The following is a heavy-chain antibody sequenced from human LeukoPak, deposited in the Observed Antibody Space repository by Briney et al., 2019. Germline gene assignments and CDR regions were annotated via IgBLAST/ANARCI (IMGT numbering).Heavy chain of an antibody. CDR2: IYYSGST. D-gene: IGHD1-26*01. Sequence: SETLSLTCTVSFYSINSHYYWSWIRQPPGKGLEWIGYIYYSGSTNYNPSLKSRVTISVDASKNQFSLKLSSVTAADTAVYYCARSRSGSYWYYFDYWGQGTLVTVSS. V-gene: IGHV4-59*01. CDR3: ARSRSGSYWYYFDY. J-gene: IGHJ4*02. CDR1: FYSINSHYY.